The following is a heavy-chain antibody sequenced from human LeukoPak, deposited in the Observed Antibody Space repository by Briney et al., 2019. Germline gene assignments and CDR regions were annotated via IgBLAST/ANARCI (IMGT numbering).Heavy chain of an antibody. CDR3: ARFPYFEGFDY. D-gene: IGHD3-9*01. CDR1: GGSIESYY. V-gene: IGHV4-4*08. J-gene: IGHJ4*02. CDR2: IAASGTT. Sequence: SEALSLTCSVSGGSIESYYWSWIRQPPGKGLEFIGYIAASGTTKHNPSLKSRVTLSMDTSKNQFSLKLRSVTAADTAVYFCARFPYFEGFDYWGQGTQVIVSS.